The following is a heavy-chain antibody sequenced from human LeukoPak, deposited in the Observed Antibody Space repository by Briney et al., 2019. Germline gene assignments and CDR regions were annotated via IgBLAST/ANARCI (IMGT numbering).Heavy chain of an antibody. Sequence: ASVKVSCKASGYTFTGYYMHWVRQAPGQGLEWMGWINPNSGGTNYAQKFQGRVTMTRDTSISTAYMELSRLRSDDTAVYYCARSGILTGYYGTYYYYMDVWGKGTTVTVSS. CDR1: GYTFTGYY. J-gene: IGHJ6*03. D-gene: IGHD3-9*01. V-gene: IGHV1-2*02. CDR3: ARSGILTGYYGTYYYYMDV. CDR2: INPNSGGT.